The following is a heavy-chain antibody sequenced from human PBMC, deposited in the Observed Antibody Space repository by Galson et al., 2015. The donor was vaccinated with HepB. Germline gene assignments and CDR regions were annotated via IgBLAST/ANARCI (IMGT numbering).Heavy chain of an antibody. CDR3: ARDHERGSSPANYYYGMDV. V-gene: IGHV1-18*04. Sequence: SVKVSCKAPGYTFTSYGISWVRQAPGQGLEWMGWISAYNGNTNYAQKLQGRVTMTTDTSTSTAYMELRGLRSDDTAMYYCARDHERGSSPANYYYGMDVWGQGTTVTVSS. CDR1: GYTFTSYG. D-gene: IGHD6-13*01. CDR2: ISAYNGNT. J-gene: IGHJ6*02.